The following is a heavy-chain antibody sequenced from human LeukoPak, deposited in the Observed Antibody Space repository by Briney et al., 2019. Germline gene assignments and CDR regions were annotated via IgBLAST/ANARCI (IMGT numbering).Heavy chain of an antibody. D-gene: IGHD5-12*01. Sequence: GGSLRLSCAASGFTFSSYAMSWVRQAPGKGLEWVSAISGSGGSTYYADSVKGRFTISRDNSKNTLYLQMNSLRAEDTAVYYCAKLRRRGYSGFLYYFDYWGQGTLVTVSS. CDR3: AKLRRRGYSGFLYYFDY. CDR2: ISGSGGST. V-gene: IGHV3-23*01. J-gene: IGHJ4*02. CDR1: GFTFSSYA.